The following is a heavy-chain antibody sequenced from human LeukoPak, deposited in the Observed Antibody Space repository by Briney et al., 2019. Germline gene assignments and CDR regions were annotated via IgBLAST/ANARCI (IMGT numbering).Heavy chain of an antibody. D-gene: IGHD3-3*01. CDR1: GFTVSSNY. J-gene: IGHJ4*02. CDR3: AKAISFGYYFDC. CDR2: ISGSGGST. Sequence: GGSLRLSCAASGFTVSSNYMSWVRQAQGKGLEWVSAISGSGGSTYYADSVKGRFTISRDNSKNTLYLQMNSLKAEDTSVYYCAKAISFGYYFDCWGQGTLVTVSS. V-gene: IGHV3-23*01.